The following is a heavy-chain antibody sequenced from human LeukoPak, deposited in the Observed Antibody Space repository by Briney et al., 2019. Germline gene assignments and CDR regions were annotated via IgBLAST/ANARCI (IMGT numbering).Heavy chain of an antibody. J-gene: IGHJ4*02. CDR2: INPNSCGT. V-gene: IGHV1-2*02. Sequence: ASVKVSCNASGYTFTGYYMHWVRQAPGHGLEWMGWINPNSCGTNHAQKFQGRVTMTRDTSISTAYMELSRLGYDDTAVYYCATSIAAPIGYWGQGTLVTVSS. D-gene: IGHD6-6*01. CDR3: ATSIAAPIGY. CDR1: GYTFTGYY.